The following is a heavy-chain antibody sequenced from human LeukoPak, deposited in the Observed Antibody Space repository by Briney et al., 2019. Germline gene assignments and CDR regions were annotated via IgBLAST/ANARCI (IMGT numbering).Heavy chain of an antibody. CDR2: IFPGDSGT. Sequence: GESLKISCKGSGYSFTNYWIVWVRQMPGKGLEWMGIIFPGDSGTRYSPSFQGQVTISADKSITTAYLQWSSLKASDTAMYYCARREYSSFYGMDVWGQGTTVTVSS. J-gene: IGHJ6*02. D-gene: IGHD6-6*01. V-gene: IGHV5-51*01. CDR3: ARREYSSFYGMDV. CDR1: GYSFTNYW.